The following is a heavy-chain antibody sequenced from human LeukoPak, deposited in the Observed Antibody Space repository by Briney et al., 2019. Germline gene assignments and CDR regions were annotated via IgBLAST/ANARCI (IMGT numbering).Heavy chain of an antibody. D-gene: IGHD3-3*01. CDR1: GYTFTSYA. V-gene: IGHV1-3*01. CDR2: INAGNGNT. CDR3: ARRLLDDFWSGPEDY. J-gene: IGHJ4*02. Sequence: ASVKVSCKASGYTFTSYAMHWVRQAPGQRLEWMGWINAGNGNTKYSQKFQGRVTITRDTSASTAYMELSSLRSGDTAVYYCARRLLDDFWSGPEDYRGQGTLVTVSS.